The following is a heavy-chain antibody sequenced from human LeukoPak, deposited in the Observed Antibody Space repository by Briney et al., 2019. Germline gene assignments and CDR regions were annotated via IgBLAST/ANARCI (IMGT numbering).Heavy chain of an antibody. CDR3: ARGITNIAVGND. J-gene: IGHJ4*02. Sequence: GGSLRLSCAASGFTVSNNYMSWVRQAPGKGLEWVSIIYSSGTPYYADSVKGRFTISRDNSKNTLFLQMSSLRAEDTAVYYCARGITNIAVGNDWGQGGLLTVS. V-gene: IGHV3-53*01. CDR2: IYSSGTP. D-gene: IGHD2-15*01. CDR1: GFTVSNNY.